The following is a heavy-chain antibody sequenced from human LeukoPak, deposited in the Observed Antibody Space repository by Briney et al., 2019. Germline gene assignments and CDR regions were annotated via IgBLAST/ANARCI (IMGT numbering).Heavy chain of an antibody. J-gene: IGHJ1*01. D-gene: IGHD6-6*01. Sequence: GGSLRLSCAASGFTFNSYVMAWVRQAPGEGLEWVSGISGSGGNTYYADSVKGRFTISRDNSKNTLYLQMNSLRAEDTAVYYCAKGPPSSSAQYFQHWGQGTLVTVSS. CDR1: GFTFNSYV. CDR2: ISGSGGNT. CDR3: AKGPPSSSAQYFQH. V-gene: IGHV3-23*01.